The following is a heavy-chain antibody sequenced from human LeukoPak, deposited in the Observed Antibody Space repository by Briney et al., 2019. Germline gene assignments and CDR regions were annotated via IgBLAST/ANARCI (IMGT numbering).Heavy chain of an antibody. CDR2: IDHGGST. V-gene: IGHV4-59*12. CDR3: ARSYDYVWGSYRYTDAFDI. CDR1: GGSFSSYY. Sequence: PSETLSLTCTVSGGSFSSYYWTWIRQPPGKGLEWIGYIDHGGSTNYNPSLRSRVSISSDTSKNQFSLKLSSVTAADTAVYYCARSYDYVWGSYRYTDAFDIWGQGTMVTVSS. J-gene: IGHJ3*02. D-gene: IGHD3-16*02.